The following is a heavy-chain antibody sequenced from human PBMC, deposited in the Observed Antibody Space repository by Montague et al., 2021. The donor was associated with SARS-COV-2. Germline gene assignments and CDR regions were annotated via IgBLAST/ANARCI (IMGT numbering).Heavy chain of an antibody. Sequence: SETLSLTCTVSGASISSSDWGWIRQSPGKGLEWIGYICSVGSTDYNPSLKSRVSMSRDTSKSQFSLKVRSVTAADTAVYYCARETMTADAFDIWGQGTMVTVSS. CDR1: GASISSSD. V-gene: IGHV4-59*01. CDR3: ARETMTADAFDI. D-gene: IGHD1-14*01. CDR2: ICSVGST. J-gene: IGHJ3*02.